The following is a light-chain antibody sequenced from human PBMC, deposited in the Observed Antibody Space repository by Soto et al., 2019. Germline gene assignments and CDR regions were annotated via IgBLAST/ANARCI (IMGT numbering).Light chain of an antibody. Sequence: EIVMTQSPATLSVSPGERATLSCRASQSVNTYLAWYQQKPGQAPRLLIYAASTRFPGVPDRFSGSGSGTDFALTIGSLQSEDSAVYYGQQYSRWPTRTFGQGTKVDIK. CDR1: QSVNTY. V-gene: IGKV3-15*01. CDR3: QQYSRWPTRT. CDR2: AAS. J-gene: IGKJ1*01.